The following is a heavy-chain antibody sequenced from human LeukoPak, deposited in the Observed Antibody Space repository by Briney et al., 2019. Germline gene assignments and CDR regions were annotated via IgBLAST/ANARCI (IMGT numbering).Heavy chain of an antibody. CDR2: MNPNSGNT. V-gene: IGHV1-8*02. D-gene: IGHD3-9*01. J-gene: IGHJ4*02. CDR1: GYSFTSYW. CDR3: ARGRRRDYYDILTGYYKGPAHDY. Sequence: GESLKISCKGSGYSFTSYWIGWVRQATGQGLEWMGWMNPNSGNTGYAQKFQGRVTMTRNTSISTAYMELSSLRSGDTAVYYCARGRRRDYYDILTGYYKGPAHDYWGQGTLVTVSS.